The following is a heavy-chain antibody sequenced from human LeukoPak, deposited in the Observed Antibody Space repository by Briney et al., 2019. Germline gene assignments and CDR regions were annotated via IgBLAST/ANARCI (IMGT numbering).Heavy chain of an antibody. D-gene: IGHD6-19*01. CDR1: GYTLTELS. CDR3: ARVWSSGWPASPAGSDAFDI. Sequence: ASVKVSCKVSGYTLTELSMHWVRQAPGQGLEWMGWISAYNGNTNYAQKLQGRVTMTTDTSTSTAYMELRSLRSDDTAVYYCARVWSSGWPASPAGSDAFDIWGQGTMVTVSS. CDR2: ISAYNGNT. V-gene: IGHV1-18*01. J-gene: IGHJ3*02.